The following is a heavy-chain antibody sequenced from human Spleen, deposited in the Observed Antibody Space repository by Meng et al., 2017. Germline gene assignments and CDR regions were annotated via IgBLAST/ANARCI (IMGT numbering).Heavy chain of an antibody. CDR2: IKSNTDGGTA. V-gene: IGHV3-15*01. CDR3: TWDDKAVSDY. CDR1: GFYFIKAW. J-gene: IGHJ4*02. D-gene: IGHD1-26*01. Sequence: VEFGGDLVKPGGSLCLYCAASGFYFIKAWMSGVRQAPGKGVEWVGRIKSNTDGGTAEYAAPVTGRFTISRDDSKSTLYLQMSGLRIDDTGVYYCTWDDKAVSDYWGQGTLVTVSS.